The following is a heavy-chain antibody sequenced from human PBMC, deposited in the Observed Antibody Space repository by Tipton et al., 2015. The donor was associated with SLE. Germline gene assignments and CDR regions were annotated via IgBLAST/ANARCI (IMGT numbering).Heavy chain of an antibody. CDR3: ASITIFGVVRF. J-gene: IGHJ4*02. CDR1: GGSISSGGYY. D-gene: IGHD3-3*01. Sequence: TLSLTCTVSGGSISSGGYYWSWIRQHPGKGLEWIGRIYTSGSTNYNPSLKSRVTMSVDTSKNQFSLKLSSVTAADTAVYYCASITIFGVVRFGGQGTLVTVSS. V-gene: IGHV4-61*02. CDR2: IYTSGST.